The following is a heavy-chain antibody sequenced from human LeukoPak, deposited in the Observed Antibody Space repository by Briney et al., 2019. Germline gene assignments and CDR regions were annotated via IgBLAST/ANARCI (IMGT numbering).Heavy chain of an antibody. CDR3: ARDVFADSSGGSFDF. V-gene: IGHV3-33*01. CDR1: GFSFDSPG. J-gene: IGHJ4*02. Sequence: GGSLRLSCAATGFSFDSPGMHWVRQAPGKGLEGVAVIWYDGSKKYYADSVKGRFTISRDNSKKSLFRQMNSLRAEDTPLYYCARDVFADSSGGSFDFWGQGTLVTVSS. D-gene: IGHD3-16*01. CDR2: IWYDGSKK.